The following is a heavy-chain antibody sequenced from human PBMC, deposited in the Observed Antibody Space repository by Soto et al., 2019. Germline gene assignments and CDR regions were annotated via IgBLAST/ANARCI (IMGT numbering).Heavy chain of an antibody. CDR1: GFTFSSYG. CDR3: AKDQVGGSSSPYDY. Sequence: QVQLVESGGGVVQPGRSLRLSCAASGFTFSSYGMHWVRQAPGKGLEWVAAISFDGSDIYYAASVKGRFTISRDNSKNTLYLQMNSLRAEDTAVYYCAKDQVGGSSSPYDYWGQGTLVTVSS. J-gene: IGHJ4*02. CDR2: ISFDGSDI. D-gene: IGHD6-6*01. V-gene: IGHV3-30*18.